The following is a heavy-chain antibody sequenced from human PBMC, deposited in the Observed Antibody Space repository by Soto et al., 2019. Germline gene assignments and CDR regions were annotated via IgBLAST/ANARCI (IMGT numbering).Heavy chain of an antibody. CDR2: ISYDGSNK. CDR1: GFTFSSYA. V-gene: IGHV3-30-3*01. CDR3: ARTYDSSGYYYYYYYGMDV. D-gene: IGHD3-22*01. Sequence: PGGSLRLSCAASGFTFSSYAMHWVRQAPGKGLEWVAVISYDGSNKYYADSVKGRFTISRDNSKNTLYLQMNSLRAEDTAVYYCARTYDSSGYYYYYYYGMDVWGQGTTVTVSS. J-gene: IGHJ6*02.